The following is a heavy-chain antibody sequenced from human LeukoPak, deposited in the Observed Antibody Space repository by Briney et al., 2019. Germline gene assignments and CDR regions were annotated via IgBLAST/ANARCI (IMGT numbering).Heavy chain of an antibody. D-gene: IGHD6-13*01. J-gene: IGHJ4*02. CDR3: ARQPRIAAAGRNPMG. Sequence: GGSLRLSCAASGFTFSSYAMSWVRQAPGKGLEWVSTISGSGSTIYYADSVKGRFTISRDNAKNSLYLQMNSLRAEDTAVYYCARQPRIAAAGRNPMGWGQGTLVTVSS. V-gene: IGHV3-21*04. CDR1: GFTFSSYA. CDR2: ISGSGSTI.